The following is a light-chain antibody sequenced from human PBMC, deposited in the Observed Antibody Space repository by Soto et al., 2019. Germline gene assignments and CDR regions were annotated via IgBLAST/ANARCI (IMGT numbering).Light chain of an antibody. V-gene: IGKV1-39*01. CDR3: QQTYNSPET. J-gene: IGKJ1*01. CDR2: AAS. CDR1: QSIDNY. Sequence: DIQMSQSPSSLSASLGDRVTITCRARQSIDNYLNWFQQKPGNAPKLLIYAASILQSGVQSRFSGRGSGTDFTLTISSLQPEDFATFYCQQTYNSPETFGQGTNVDI.